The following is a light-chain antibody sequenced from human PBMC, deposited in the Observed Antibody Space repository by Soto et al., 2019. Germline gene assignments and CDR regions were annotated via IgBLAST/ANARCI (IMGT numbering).Light chain of an antibody. CDR3: QSADSSGTSYVV. CDR2: KDS. CDR1: ALPKQY. Sequence: SSELTQPPSVSVSPGQTARITCSGAALPKQYAYWYQQKPGQAPVLVIYKDSERPSGIPERFSGSSSGTTVTLTISGVQAEDEADYYCQSADSSGTSYVVFGGGTKVTVL. J-gene: IGLJ2*01. V-gene: IGLV3-25*03.